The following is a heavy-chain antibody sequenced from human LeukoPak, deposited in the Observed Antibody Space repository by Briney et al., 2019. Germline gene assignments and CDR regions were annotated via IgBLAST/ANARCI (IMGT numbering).Heavy chain of an antibody. J-gene: IGHJ4*02. V-gene: IGHV3-30*18. CDR1: GFTFSSYA. CDR2: ISYDGSNK. Sequence: LTGGSLRLSCAASGFTFSSYAMHWVRQAPGKGLEWVAVISYDGSNKYYADSVKGRFTISRDNSKNTLYLQMNSLRAEDTAVYYCAKTLTSSSWYYFDYWGQGTLVTVSS. D-gene: IGHD6-13*01. CDR3: AKTLTSSSWYYFDY.